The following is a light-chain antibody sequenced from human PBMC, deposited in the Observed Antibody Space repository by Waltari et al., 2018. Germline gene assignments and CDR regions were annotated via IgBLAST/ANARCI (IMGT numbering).Light chain of an antibody. CDR3: QQYNNWPLYT. CDR2: GAS. Sequence: ETVMTQSPATLSVSPGGRATLSCRASQSLGTNLAWYQQKPGQAPRLLIYGASSRATGVPARFSGSGSGTDFTLTISSLQSEDFVVYYCQQYNNWPLYTFGQG. J-gene: IGKJ2*01. V-gene: IGKV3-15*01. CDR1: QSLGTN.